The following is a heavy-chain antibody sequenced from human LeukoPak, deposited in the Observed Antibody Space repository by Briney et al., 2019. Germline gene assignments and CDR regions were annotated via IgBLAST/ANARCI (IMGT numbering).Heavy chain of an antibody. V-gene: IGHV3-30-3*01. CDR1: GFTFSSYA. J-gene: IGHJ4*02. CDR2: ISYDGSNK. D-gene: IGHD3-16*01. CDR3: TRDVSYASDY. Sequence: GGSLRLSCAASGFTFSSYAMHWVRQAPGKGLEWVAVISYDGSNKYYADSVKGRFTISRDNAKNTLYLQMNSLRAEDTAVYYCTRDVSYASDYWGQGTLVTVSS.